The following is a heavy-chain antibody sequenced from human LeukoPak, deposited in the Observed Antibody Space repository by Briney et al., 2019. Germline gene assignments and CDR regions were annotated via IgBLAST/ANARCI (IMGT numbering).Heavy chain of an antibody. D-gene: IGHD4-23*01. V-gene: IGHV4-59*01. CDR2: IYYSGST. CDR3: ARGGTAVIAPYAFDI. J-gene: IGHJ3*02. Sequence: SETLSLTCTVSGGSISSYYWSWIRQPPGKGLEWIGYIYYSGSTNCNPSVKSRAAMSVDTSKKQFSLKLSSLTAADTAVYYCARGGTAVIAPYAFDIWGQGTMVTVPP. CDR1: GGSISSYY.